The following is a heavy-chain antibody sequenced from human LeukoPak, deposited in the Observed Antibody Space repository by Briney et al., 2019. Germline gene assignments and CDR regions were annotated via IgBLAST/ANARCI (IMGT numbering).Heavy chain of an antibody. D-gene: IGHD3-22*01. Sequence: GGSLRLSCAASGFTFSSYWMHWVRQGPGKGLVWVARINMDGSTISYADFVKGRFTISRDNAKNTLYLQMNSLRADDTAMYYCAKDHLGMDMIVVVLDSWGLGTLVTVSS. V-gene: IGHV3-74*01. CDR2: INMDGSTI. J-gene: IGHJ4*02. CDR3: AKDHLGMDMIVVVLDS. CDR1: GFTFSSYW.